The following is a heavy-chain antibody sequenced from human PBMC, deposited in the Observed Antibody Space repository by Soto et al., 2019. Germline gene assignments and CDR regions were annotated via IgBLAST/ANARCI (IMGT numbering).Heavy chain of an antibody. CDR3: ARALVGASLAGRRYYGMDV. V-gene: IGHV1-69*01. Sequence: QVQLVQSGAEVKKPGSSVKVSCKASGGTFSSYAISWVRQAPGQGLEWMGGIIPIFGTANYAQKFQGRVTITADESRSTAYMELSSLRSEDTAVYYCARALVGASLAGRRYYGMDVWGQGTTVTVSS. J-gene: IGHJ6*01. CDR1: GGTFSSYA. D-gene: IGHD1-26*01. CDR2: IIPIFGTA.